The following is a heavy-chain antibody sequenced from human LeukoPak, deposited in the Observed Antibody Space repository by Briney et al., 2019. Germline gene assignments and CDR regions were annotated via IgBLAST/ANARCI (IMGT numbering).Heavy chain of an antibody. CDR1: GYTFTNYG. CDR2: ISAYNGNT. CDR3: ARDPIVVGATSPHAFDI. J-gene: IGHJ3*02. Sequence: GASVKVSCKSSGYTFTNYGISWVRQAPGQGLEGMGWISAYNGNTNYAQKLQGRVTMTTDTSTSTAYMELRSLRSDDTAVYYCARDPIVVGATSPHAFDIWGQGTMVTVSS. D-gene: IGHD1-26*01. V-gene: IGHV1-18*01.